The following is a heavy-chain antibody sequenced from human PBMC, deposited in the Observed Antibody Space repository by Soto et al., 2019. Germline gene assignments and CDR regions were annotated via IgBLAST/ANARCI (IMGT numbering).Heavy chain of an antibody. V-gene: IGHV4-39*01. Sequence: QLQLQESGPGLVKPSETLSLTCTVSGGSISRSSYYWGWIRQPPGKGLEWIGSIYYSGSTQHNPSLXGXAXLXXNTPKPRSSLHLSSVPAADTAVYYCATLWFGEADYWGQGTLVTVSS. J-gene: IGHJ4*02. CDR2: IYYSGST. CDR1: GGSISRSSYY. CDR3: ATLWFGEADY. D-gene: IGHD3-10*01.